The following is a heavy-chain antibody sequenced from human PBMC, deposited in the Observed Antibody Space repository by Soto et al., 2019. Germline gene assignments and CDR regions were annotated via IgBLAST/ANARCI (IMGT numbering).Heavy chain of an antibody. CDR3: ARSPNDYGDPFFDY. CDR1: GGSISSYY. D-gene: IGHD4-17*01. CDR2: IYYSEST. J-gene: IGHJ4*02. Sequence: SETLSLTCTVSGGSISSYYWSWIRQPPGKGLEWIGYIYYSESTNYNPSLKSRVTISVDTSKNQFSLKLSSVTAADTAVYYCARSPNDYGDPFFDYWGQGTLVTVSS. V-gene: IGHV4-59*08.